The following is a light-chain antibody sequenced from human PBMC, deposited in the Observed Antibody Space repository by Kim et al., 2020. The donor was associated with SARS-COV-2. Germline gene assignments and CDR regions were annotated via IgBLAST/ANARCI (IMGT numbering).Light chain of an antibody. CDR1: QRISSW. J-gene: IGKJ1*01. CDR2: KAS. Sequence: DIQMTQSPSTLSASVGDGVTITCRASQRISSWLAWYQQKVGKAPKLLIYKASSLESGVPSRFSGSGSGTEFTLTISSLQPDDFATYYCQQYKSYSGTFGQGTKVDIK. V-gene: IGKV1-5*03. CDR3: QQYKSYSGT.